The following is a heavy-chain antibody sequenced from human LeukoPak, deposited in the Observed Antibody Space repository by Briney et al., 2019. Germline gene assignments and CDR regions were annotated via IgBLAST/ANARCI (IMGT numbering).Heavy chain of an antibody. V-gene: IGHV3-53*01. J-gene: IGHJ5*02. D-gene: IGHD3-16*02. CDR3: ARLYYDYVWGSYRPNGWFDP. CDR1: GFTVSSNY. CDR2: IYSGGST. Sequence: GGSLRLSCAASGFTVSSNYMSWVRQAPGKGLEWVSVIYSGGSTYYADSVKGRFTISRDNSKNTLYLQMNSLRAEDTAVYYCARLYYDYVWGSYRPNGWFDPWGQGTLVTVSS.